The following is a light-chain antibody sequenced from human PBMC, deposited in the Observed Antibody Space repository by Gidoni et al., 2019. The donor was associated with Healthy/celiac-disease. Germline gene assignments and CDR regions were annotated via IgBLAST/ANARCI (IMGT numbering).Light chain of an antibody. CDR1: SSNSGSNT. J-gene: IGLJ3*02. V-gene: IGLV1-44*01. Sequence: QSVLTQPPSASGTPGQRVTISCSGSSSNSGSNTVNWYQQLPGTAPKLLIYSNNQRPSGVPDRCSGSKSGTSASLAISGLQSEDEADDYCAAWDDSLNGPVFGGGTKLTVL. CDR3: AAWDDSLNGPV. CDR2: SNN.